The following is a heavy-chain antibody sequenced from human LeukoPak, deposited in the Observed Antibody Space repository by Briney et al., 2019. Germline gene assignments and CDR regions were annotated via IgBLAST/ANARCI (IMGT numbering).Heavy chain of an antibody. Sequence: SETLSLTCAVYGGSFSGYYWSWIRQPPGKGLEWIGEINHSGSTNYNPSLKSRVTISVDTSKSQFSLKLSSVTAADTAVYYCARGIIDGGDGYFDYWGQGTLVTVSS. D-gene: IGHD2/OR15-2a*01. J-gene: IGHJ4*02. CDR2: INHSGST. CDR3: ARGIIDGGDGYFDY. V-gene: IGHV4-34*01. CDR1: GGSFSGYY.